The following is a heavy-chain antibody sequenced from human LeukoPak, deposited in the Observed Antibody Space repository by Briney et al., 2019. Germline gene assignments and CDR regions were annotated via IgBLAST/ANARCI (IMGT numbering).Heavy chain of an antibody. V-gene: IGHV3-23*01. CDR1: GFTFKKYA. CDR2: LSASGNST. Sequence: GGSLRLSCAASGFTFKKYAMSWVRQAPGKGLEWVSSLSASGNSTYYAESVKGRFTISRDNSKNTLYLQMKSVTAEDTAVYYCARGPYCNGGTCYSLGEFDPWGQGTLVPVSS. CDR3: ARGPYCNGGTCYSLGEFDP. D-gene: IGHD2-15*01. J-gene: IGHJ5*02.